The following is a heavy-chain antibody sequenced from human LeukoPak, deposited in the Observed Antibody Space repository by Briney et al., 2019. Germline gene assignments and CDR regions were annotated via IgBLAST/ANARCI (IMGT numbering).Heavy chain of an antibody. CDR2: IYYSGST. D-gene: IGHD1-26*01. V-gene: IGHV4-59*08. CDR1: GGSISSYY. CDR3: ARPSGELRALDY. Sequence: SETLSLTCTVSGGSISSYYWSWIRQPPGKGLEWIGYIYYSGSTNYNPSLKSRVTISVDTSKNQFSLKLSSVTAADTAVYYCARPSGELRALDYWGQGTLVTVSS. J-gene: IGHJ4*02.